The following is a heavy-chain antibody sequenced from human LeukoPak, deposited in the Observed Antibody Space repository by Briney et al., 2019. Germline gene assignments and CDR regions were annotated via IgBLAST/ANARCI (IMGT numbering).Heavy chain of an antibody. CDR2: ISGSGGST. CDR1: GFTFSSYA. D-gene: IGHD6-13*01. Sequence: GGSLRLSCAACGFTFSSYAMSWVRQAPGKGLEWVSVISGSGGSTYYADSVKGRFTISRDISKNTLYLQMNSLRAEDTAVYYCAKDPLDSSSWYPSWFDPWGQGTLVTVSS. V-gene: IGHV3-23*01. J-gene: IGHJ5*02. CDR3: AKDPLDSSSWYPSWFDP.